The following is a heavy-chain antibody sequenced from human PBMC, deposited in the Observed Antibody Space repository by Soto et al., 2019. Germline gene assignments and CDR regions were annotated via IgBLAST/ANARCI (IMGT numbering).Heavy chain of an antibody. D-gene: IGHD6-19*01. CDR2: ISSSSSTI. CDR3: AREKPQWLSYYYGMDV. J-gene: IGHJ6*02. CDR1: GFTFSSYS. Sequence: GGSLRLSCAASGFTFSSYSMNWVRQAPGKGLEWVSYISSSSSTIYYADSVKGRFTISRDNAKNSLYLQMNSLRDEDTAVYYCAREKPQWLSYYYGMDVWGQGTTVTVSS. V-gene: IGHV3-48*02.